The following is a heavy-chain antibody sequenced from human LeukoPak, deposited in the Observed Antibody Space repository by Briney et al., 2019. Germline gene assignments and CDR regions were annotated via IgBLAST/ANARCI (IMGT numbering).Heavy chain of an antibody. D-gene: IGHD1-26*01. CDR2: INSDGSST. V-gene: IGHV3-74*01. CDR3: ARTPYSGSYYQH. J-gene: IGHJ1*01. Sequence: PGGSLRLSCAASGFTFSSYWMHWVRQAPGKGLVWVSRINSDGSSTSYADSVKGLFTISRDNAKNTLYLQMNSLIAEDTAVYYCARTPYSGSYYQHWGQGTLVTVSS. CDR1: GFTFSSYW.